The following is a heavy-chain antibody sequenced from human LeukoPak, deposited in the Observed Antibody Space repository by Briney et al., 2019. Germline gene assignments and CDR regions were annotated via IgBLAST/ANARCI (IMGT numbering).Heavy chain of an antibody. J-gene: IGHJ3*02. V-gene: IGHV4-31*03. CDR3: ARDGKIWAFDI. CDR1: GGSISSGGYY. CDR2: IYYSGST. D-gene: IGHD1-26*01. Sequence: PSETLSLTCTVSGGSISSGGYYWSRIRQHPGKGLEWIGYIYYSGSTYYNPSLKSRVTISVDTSKNQFSLKLSSVTAADTAVYYCARDGKIWAFDIWGQGTMVTVSS.